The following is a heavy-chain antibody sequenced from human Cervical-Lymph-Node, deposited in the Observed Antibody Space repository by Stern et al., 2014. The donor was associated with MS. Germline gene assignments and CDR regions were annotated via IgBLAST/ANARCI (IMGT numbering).Heavy chain of an antibody. J-gene: IGHJ5*02. V-gene: IGHV3-30-3*01. Sequence: VQLVESGGGVVQPGRSLRLSCVASGFTFSNYAMNWVRQAPGKGLEWVAVISYDGSNTYYADSVKGRFTISRDNSKNTLYLQMYSLRAEDTAVYYCARGVAGTGWFDPWGQGTLVTVSS. CDR2: ISYDGSNT. CDR1: GFTFSNYA. CDR3: ARGVAGTGWFDP. D-gene: IGHD6-19*01.